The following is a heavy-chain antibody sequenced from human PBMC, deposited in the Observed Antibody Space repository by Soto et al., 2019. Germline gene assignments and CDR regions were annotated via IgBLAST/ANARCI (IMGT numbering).Heavy chain of an antibody. D-gene: IGHD3-10*01. CDR3: ARSVTP. CDR1: GGSISSGGYE. Sequence: QVQLQESGPGLVKPSQTLSLTCTVSGGSISSGGYEWSWIRQHPGKGLEWIGDIYYSGSTYYNPSLNSLVTISLDTSKNQFSLKLSSVTAAETAVYYCARSVTPWGQGTLVTVSS. J-gene: IGHJ5*02. V-gene: IGHV4-31*01. CDR2: IYYSGST.